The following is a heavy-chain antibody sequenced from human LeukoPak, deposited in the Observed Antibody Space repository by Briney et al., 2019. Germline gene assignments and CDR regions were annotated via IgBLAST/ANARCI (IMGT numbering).Heavy chain of an antibody. CDR2: IIPIFGTA. V-gene: IGHV1-69*13. Sequence: ASVKVSCKASGGSFSSYAISWVRQAPGQGLEWMGGIIPIFGTANYAQKFQGRVTITADESTSTAYMELSSLRSEDTAVYYCARSIVVVPAARYWDWFDPWGQGTLVTVSS. D-gene: IGHD2-2*01. CDR3: ARSIVVVPAARYWDWFDP. CDR1: GGSFSSYA. J-gene: IGHJ5*02.